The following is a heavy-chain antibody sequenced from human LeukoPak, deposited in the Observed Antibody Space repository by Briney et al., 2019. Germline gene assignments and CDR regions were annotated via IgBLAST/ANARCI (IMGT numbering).Heavy chain of an antibody. V-gene: IGHV4-61*02. CDR2: IYTSGST. CDR3: ARETGGSGWYDRVY. J-gene: IGHJ4*02. CDR1: GGSISSGSYY. D-gene: IGHD6-19*01. Sequence: PSGTLSLTCTVSGGSISSGSYYWSWIRQPAGKGLEWIGRIYTSGSTNYNPSLKSRVTISVDTSKNQFSLKLSSVTAADTAVYYCARETGGSGWYDRVYWGQGTLVTVSS.